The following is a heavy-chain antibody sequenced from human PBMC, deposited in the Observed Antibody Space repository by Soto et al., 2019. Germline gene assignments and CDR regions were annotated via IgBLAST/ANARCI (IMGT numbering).Heavy chain of an antibody. J-gene: IGHJ6*02. CDR3: ARPAATVIFYSGMDV. D-gene: IGHD4-17*01. CDR2: ISGSGGST. Sequence: QSGGSLRLSCAASGFTFSSYAMSWVRQAPGKGLEWVSAISGSGGSTYYADSVKGRFTISRDNSKNTLYLQMNSLRADDTAVYYCARPAATVIFYSGMDVWGQGTTVTVSS. CDR1: GFTFSSYA. V-gene: IGHV3-23*01.